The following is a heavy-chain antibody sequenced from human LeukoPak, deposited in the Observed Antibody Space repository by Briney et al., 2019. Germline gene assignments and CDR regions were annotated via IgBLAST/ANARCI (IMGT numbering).Heavy chain of an antibody. CDR2: ISSSGSAI. J-gene: IGHJ5*02. Sequence: PGGSLRLSCAASGFSFRTYEMNWVRQAPGKGLEWVSYISSSGSAIYYADSVKGRFTISRHNAKNSLYLQMNNLRAEDTAVYYCARDIGYPSGGLLGLFDPWGQGTLVTVSS. CDR3: ARDIGYPSGGLLGLFDP. CDR1: GFSFRTYE. D-gene: IGHD3-10*01. V-gene: IGHV3-48*03.